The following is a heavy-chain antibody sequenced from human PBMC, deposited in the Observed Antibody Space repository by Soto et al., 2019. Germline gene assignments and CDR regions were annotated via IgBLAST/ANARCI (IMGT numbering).Heavy chain of an antibody. CDR3: ARLAADFDY. V-gene: IGHV4-39*01. Sequence: SETLSLTCTVSGGSISSSTYYWDWIRQPPGKGLEWIGAMYYTGNKNYNPSLESRVTMSVDTSKNQFSLKLSSVTPTDTAVYYCARLAADFDYWGQGTLVTVSS. CDR1: GGSISSSTYY. D-gene: IGHD6-13*01. J-gene: IGHJ4*02. CDR2: MYYTGNK.